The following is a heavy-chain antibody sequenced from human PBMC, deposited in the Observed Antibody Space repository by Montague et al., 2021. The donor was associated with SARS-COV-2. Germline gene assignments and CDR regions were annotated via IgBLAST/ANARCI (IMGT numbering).Heavy chain of an antibody. V-gene: IGHV2-70*11. CDR1: EFSLSTSGMC. D-gene: IGHD1-26*01. CDR2: IDWDDDK. Sequence: VKPTQTLTLTCTFSEFSLSTSGMCVSWIRQPPGKALEWLARIDWDDDKYYSTSLKTRLTISKDTSKNQVVLTMTNMDPVDTATYYCAREIAGATVLDYWGQGTLATVSS. CDR3: AREIAGATVLDY. J-gene: IGHJ4*02.